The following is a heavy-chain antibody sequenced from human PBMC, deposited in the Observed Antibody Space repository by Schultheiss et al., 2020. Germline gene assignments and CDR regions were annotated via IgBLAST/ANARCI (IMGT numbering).Heavy chain of an antibody. CDR2: IWYDGSNK. Sequence: GESLKISCAASGFTFSSYGMHWVRQAPGKGLEWVAVIWYDGSNKYYADSVKGRFTISRDNSKNSLYLQMNSLKTEDTAVYYCARAPDCSGGSCVLRGYYYYGMDVWGQGTTVTVSS. J-gene: IGHJ6*02. CDR1: GFTFSSYG. D-gene: IGHD2-15*01. CDR3: ARAPDCSGGSCVLRGYYYYGMDV. V-gene: IGHV3-33*01.